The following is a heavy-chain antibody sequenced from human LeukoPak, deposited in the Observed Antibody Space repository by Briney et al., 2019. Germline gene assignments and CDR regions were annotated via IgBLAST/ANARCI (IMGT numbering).Heavy chain of an antibody. J-gene: IGHJ4*02. CDR1: GYKFTDDY. CDR3: APTTEAYTSWWKV. V-gene: IGHV1-2*02. D-gene: IGHD3-16*01. CDR2: INPDSGFT. Sequence: ASVKVSCKASGYKFTDDYMHWVRQAPGQGLEFMGWINPDSGFTNYAQKFKGRVTMTRDTSISTAYLEVRSLTSDDTAVYYCAPTTEAYTSWWKVWGQGTLVTVSS.